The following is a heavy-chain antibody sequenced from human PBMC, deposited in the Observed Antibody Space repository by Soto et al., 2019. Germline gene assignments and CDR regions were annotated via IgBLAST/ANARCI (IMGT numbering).Heavy chain of an antibody. J-gene: IGHJ4*02. CDR2: ISFDGSNT. V-gene: IGHV3-30*18. CDR1: GFPFSDYA. D-gene: IGHD3-10*01. Sequence: QVQLVESGGGVVQPGRSLRLSCAASGFPFSDYAMHWVRQAPGKGLEWVAVISFDGSNTYYADSVKGRCTVSRDNSKHTLSLRMNSLRSDATALYDCAKALRGGCDYWGQGALVTVSS. CDR3: AKALRGGCDY.